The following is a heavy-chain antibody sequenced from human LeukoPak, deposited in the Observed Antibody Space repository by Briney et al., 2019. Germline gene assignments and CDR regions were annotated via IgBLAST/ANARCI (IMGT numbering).Heavy chain of an antibody. J-gene: IGHJ4*02. CDR3: ARHGYCSGGSCYWDY. CDR1: GGSIGGYY. Sequence: SETLSLTCTVSGGSIGGYYWSWIRQPPGSGLEWIAYIYYSGSTSYNPSLKSRVAISVDTSNNEVSLKLSSVTAADTAVYYCARHGYCSGGSCYWDYWGQGTLVTVSS. V-gene: IGHV4-59*08. CDR2: IYYSGST. D-gene: IGHD2-15*01.